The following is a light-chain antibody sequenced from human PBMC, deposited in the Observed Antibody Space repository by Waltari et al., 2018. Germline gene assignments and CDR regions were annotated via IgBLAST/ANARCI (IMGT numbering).Light chain of an antibody. CDR1: QSVSRT. Sequence: EIVLTQSPGTLSLSPGERATLSCRASQSVSRTLAWYQQKPGQAPRLLIYDASSRATGHPDRFSGRGSGTDFSLIISRLEPEDFAVYYCQKYGTRPATFGQGTKVEVK. CDR2: DAS. V-gene: IGKV3-20*01. CDR3: QKYGTRPAT. J-gene: IGKJ1*01.